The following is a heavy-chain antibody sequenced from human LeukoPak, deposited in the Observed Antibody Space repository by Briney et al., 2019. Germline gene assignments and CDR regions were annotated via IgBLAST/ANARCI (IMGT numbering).Heavy chain of an antibody. Sequence: SETLSLTCTVSGGSISSYYWSWIRQPPGKGLEWLGYIYYSGSTKYYPSLKRRVTIAVDASKTQLSLKLNSVTAADTAVYYCARGSRELYYFDYWGQGTLVTVSS. D-gene: IGHD1-7*01. V-gene: IGHV4-59*01. CDR2: IYYSGST. J-gene: IGHJ4*02. CDR3: ARGSRELYYFDY. CDR1: GGSISSYY.